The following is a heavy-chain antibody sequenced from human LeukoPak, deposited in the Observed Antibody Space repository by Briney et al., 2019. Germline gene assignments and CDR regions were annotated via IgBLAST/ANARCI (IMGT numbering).Heavy chain of an antibody. CDR1: GFTSSSYA. Sequence: PGGSLRLSCAASGFTSSSYAMSWVRQAPGKGLEWVSAISGSGGSTYYADSVKGRFTISRDNSKNTLYLQMNSLRAEDTAVYHCAKLVLVLHDAFDIWGQGTMVTASS. CDR3: AKLVLVLHDAFDI. J-gene: IGHJ3*02. V-gene: IGHV3-23*01. CDR2: ISGSGGST. D-gene: IGHD1-7*01.